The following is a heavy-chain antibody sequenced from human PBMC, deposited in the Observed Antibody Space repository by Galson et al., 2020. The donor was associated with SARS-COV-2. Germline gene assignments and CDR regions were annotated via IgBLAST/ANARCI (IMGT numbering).Heavy chain of an antibody. CDR3: AHLTASIYSSSFDY. J-gene: IGHJ4*02. CDR2: IYWDDDK. Sequence: SGPTLVKPTQTLTLTCTFSGFSLSTSGVGVGWIRQPPGKALEWLALIYWDDDKRYSPSLKSRLTITKDTSKNQVVLTMTNMDPVDTATYYCAHLTASIYSSSFDYWGQGTLVTVSS. D-gene: IGHD6-13*01. V-gene: IGHV2-5*02. CDR1: GFSLSTSGVG.